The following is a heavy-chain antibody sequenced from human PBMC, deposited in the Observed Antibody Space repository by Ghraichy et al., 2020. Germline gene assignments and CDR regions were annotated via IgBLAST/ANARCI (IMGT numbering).Heavy chain of an antibody. V-gene: IGHV5-51*01. CDR2: IYPGDSDT. Sequence: GESLNISCKGSGYTFTSYWIGWVRQMPGKGLEWMGIIYPGDSDTRYSPSFQGQVTISADKSISTAYLQWSSLKASDSAMYYCARHDGILGATSSDYWGQGTMVTVSS. CDR3: ARHDGILGATSSDY. J-gene: IGHJ4*02. D-gene: IGHD1-26*01. CDR1: GYTFTSYW.